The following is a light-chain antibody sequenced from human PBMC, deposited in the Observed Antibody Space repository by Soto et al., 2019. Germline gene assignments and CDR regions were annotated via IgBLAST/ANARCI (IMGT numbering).Light chain of an antibody. CDR1: SSNIGAGYD. CDR3: VSYTSSTTYV. Sequence: QSVLTQPPSVSGAPGQRVTISCTGSSSNIGAGYDVHWYQHRPGTAPKLIIYDVANRPSGVSNRFSGSKSGSTASLIISRLQTEDEADYYCVSYTSSTTYVFGTGTKLTVL. J-gene: IGLJ1*01. CDR2: DVA. V-gene: IGLV1-40*01.